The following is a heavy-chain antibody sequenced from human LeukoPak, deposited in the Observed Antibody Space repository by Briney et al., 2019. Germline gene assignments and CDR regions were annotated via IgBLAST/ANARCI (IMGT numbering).Heavy chain of an antibody. CDR1: GFTFTRYG. J-gene: IGHJ4*02. V-gene: IGHV3-33*08. CDR2: IWYDGCNK. CDR3: ARDFDY. Sequence: GGSLRLSCAASGFTFTRYGMVWVRQAPGKGLEWVAVIWYDGCNKYYADSVKGRFTISRDNSKNTLYLQMNSLRAEDTAVYYCARDFDYWGQGTLVTVSS.